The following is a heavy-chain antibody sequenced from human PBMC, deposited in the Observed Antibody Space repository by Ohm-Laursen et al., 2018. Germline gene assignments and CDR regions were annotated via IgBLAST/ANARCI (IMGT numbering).Heavy chain of an antibody. CDR1: GFTFDDYA. V-gene: IGHV3-9*01. J-gene: IGHJ4*02. D-gene: IGHD3-10*01. CDR2: ISRNSGSI. Sequence: RSLRLSCSASGFTFDDYAMHWVRQAPGKGLEWVSGISRNSGSIGYADSVKGRFTISRDNAKNSLYLQMNSLRAEDTALYYCAKDRTYYYGSGSAYIDYWGQGTLVTVSS. CDR3: AKDRTYYYGSGSAYIDY.